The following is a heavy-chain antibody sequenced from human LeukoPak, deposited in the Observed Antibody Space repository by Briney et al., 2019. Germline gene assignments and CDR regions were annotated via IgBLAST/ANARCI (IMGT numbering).Heavy chain of an antibody. D-gene: IGHD5-24*01. V-gene: IGHV3-23*01. Sequence: PGGSLRLSCAASGFTFSSYAMSWVRQAPGKGLEWVSAISGSGGSTYYTDSVKGRFTISRDNSKNTLYLQMNSLRAEDTAVYYCAKDRLATRTFDYWGQGTLVTVSS. CDR1: GFTFSSYA. CDR2: ISGSGGST. CDR3: AKDRLATRTFDY. J-gene: IGHJ4*02.